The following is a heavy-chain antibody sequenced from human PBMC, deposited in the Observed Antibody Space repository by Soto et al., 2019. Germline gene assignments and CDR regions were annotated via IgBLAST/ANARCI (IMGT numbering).Heavy chain of an antibody. CDR1: GFTFSSYS. CDR2: ISSSSSYI. V-gene: IGHV3-21*01. CDR3: AYSSGWPGGESAFDI. D-gene: IGHD6-19*01. Sequence: EVQLVESGGGLVKPGGSLRLSCAASGFTFSSYSMNWVRQAPGKGLEWVSSISSSSSYIYYADSVKGRFTISRDNAKNSLYLQMNSLRAEDTAVYYCAYSSGWPGGESAFDIWGQGTMVTVSS. J-gene: IGHJ3*02.